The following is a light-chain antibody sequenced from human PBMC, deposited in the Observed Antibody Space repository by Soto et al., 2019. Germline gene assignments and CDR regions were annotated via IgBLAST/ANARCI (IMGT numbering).Light chain of an antibody. V-gene: IGKV1-39*01. J-gene: IGKJ4*01. CDR3: QQSYSSLLT. CDR2: AAS. Sequence: DIQMTQSPSSLSASVGDRVTITCRASQSVSTFLNWYQFKPGKAPKLLIYAASSLQGGVPSRFRGSGSGTDFTLSISSLQPEDFATYYCQQSYSSLLTFGGGIKVEI. CDR1: QSVSTF.